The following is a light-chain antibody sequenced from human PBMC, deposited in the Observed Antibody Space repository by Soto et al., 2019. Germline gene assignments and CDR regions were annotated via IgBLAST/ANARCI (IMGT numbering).Light chain of an antibody. CDR2: GAS. V-gene: IGKV3-20*01. CDR3: QQYGSSPRT. J-gene: IGKJ1*01. CDR1: QSVSSSY. Sequence: EIVLTQSPGTLSLSPGERATLSCRASQSVSSSYLAWYQQKPGQAPRLLIYGASSRATGIPDRFSGSGSGTDLTLTISRLEPQDFAVYYCQQYGSSPRTFGQGTKVKIK.